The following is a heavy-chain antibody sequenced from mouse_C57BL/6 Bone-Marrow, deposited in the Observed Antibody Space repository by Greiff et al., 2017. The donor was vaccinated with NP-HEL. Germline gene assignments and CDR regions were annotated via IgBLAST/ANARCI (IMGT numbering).Heavy chain of an antibody. V-gene: IGHV1-22*01. J-gene: IGHJ4*01. CDR1: GYTFTDYN. D-gene: IGHD2-3*01. CDR3: ARGRGGYYVYAMDY. Sequence: EVQLQQSGPELVKPGASVKMSCKASGYTFTDYNMHWVKQSHGKSLEWIGYINPNNGGTSYNQKFKGKATLTGNKSSSTAYMELRSLTSEDSSVYYWARGRGGYYVYAMDYWGQGTSVTVSS. CDR2: INPNNGGT.